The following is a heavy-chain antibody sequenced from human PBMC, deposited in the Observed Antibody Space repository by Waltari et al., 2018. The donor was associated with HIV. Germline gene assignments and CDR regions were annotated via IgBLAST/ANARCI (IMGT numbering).Heavy chain of an antibody. J-gene: IGHJ6*02. CDR2: ISSGSYI. CDR3: ARGIKGPDYGMDV. Sequence: EVQLVESGGGLVKPGGSLRLSCAASGFTFSSSSMHWVRQAPGKGVGGVSSISSGSYINYADSVKGRFTISRDNAKNSLYLQMNSLRAEDTAVYYCARGIKGPDYGMDVWGQGTTVTVSS. CDR1: GFTFSSSS. V-gene: IGHV3-21*01.